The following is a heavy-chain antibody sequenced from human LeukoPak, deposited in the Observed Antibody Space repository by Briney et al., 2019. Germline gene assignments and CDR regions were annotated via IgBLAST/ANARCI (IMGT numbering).Heavy chain of an antibody. Sequence: GGSLRLSCAASGFTFSSYGMHWVRQAPGKGLEWVAFIRYDGSNKYYADSVKGRFTISRDNSKNTLYVQMNSLRVEDTAVYYCAKGAGYYDFWSGYHIDYWGQGTLVTVSS. V-gene: IGHV3-30*02. J-gene: IGHJ4*02. D-gene: IGHD3-3*01. CDR3: AKGAGYYDFWSGYHIDY. CDR2: IRYDGSNK. CDR1: GFTFSSYG.